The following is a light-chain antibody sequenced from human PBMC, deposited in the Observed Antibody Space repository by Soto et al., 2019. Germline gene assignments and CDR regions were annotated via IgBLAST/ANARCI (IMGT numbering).Light chain of an antibody. Sequence: TVLTQSPGTLYFSPGEIATLSCRASQSVNNSYVAWYQQRRGLTPRLLIYGASTRDTGIPDRFSGSGSGADFTLTISRLEPEDFAVYFCQQYGKSPPGTFGQGTRLEIK. CDR1: QSVNNSY. J-gene: IGKJ5*01. CDR3: QQYGKSPPGT. CDR2: GAS. V-gene: IGKV3-20*01.